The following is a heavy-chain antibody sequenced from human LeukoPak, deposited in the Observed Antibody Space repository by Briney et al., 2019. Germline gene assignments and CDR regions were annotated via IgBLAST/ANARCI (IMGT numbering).Heavy chain of an antibody. V-gene: IGHV3-74*01. J-gene: IGHJ4*02. Sequence: PGGSLRLSCAASGFTFSSYWMHWVRQAPGKGLVWVSRINSDGSSTSYADSVKGRFTISRDNAKNTLYLQMNSLRAEDTAVYYCARDPGYSYGILYYFDYWGQGTLVTVSS. CDR1: GFTFSSYW. CDR2: INSDGSST. CDR3: ARDPGYSYGILYYFDY. D-gene: IGHD5-18*01.